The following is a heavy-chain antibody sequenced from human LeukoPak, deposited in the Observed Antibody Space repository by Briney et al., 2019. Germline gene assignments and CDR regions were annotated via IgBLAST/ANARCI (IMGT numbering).Heavy chain of an antibody. V-gene: IGHV3-21*01. J-gene: IGHJ4*02. CDR1: GFTFSTYT. D-gene: IGHD4-17*01. CDR2: ISSSSSYI. CDR3: ARDRTTVTTFDY. Sequence: PGGSLRLSCAASGFTFSTYTMNWVRQAPGKGLEWVSSISSSSSYIYYADSVKGRFTISRDNAKNSLYLQMNTLRAEDTAVYYCARDRTTVTTFDYWGQGTLATVSS.